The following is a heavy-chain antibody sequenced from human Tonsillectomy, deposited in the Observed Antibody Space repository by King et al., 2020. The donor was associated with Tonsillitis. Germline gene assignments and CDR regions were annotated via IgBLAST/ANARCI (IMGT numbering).Heavy chain of an antibody. CDR2: IYYSGST. V-gene: IGHV4-39*07. Sequence: QLQESGPGLVKPSETLSLTCTVSGGSISSSSYYWGWIRQPPGKGLEWIGSIYYSGSTYYNPSLKSRVTISVDTSKNQFSLKLSSVTAADTAVYYCASNPSEYVLRFLEWPLPLDAFDIWGQGTMVTVSS. D-gene: IGHD3-3*01. J-gene: IGHJ3*02. CDR1: GGSISSSSYY. CDR3: ASNPSEYVLRFLEWPLPLDAFDI.